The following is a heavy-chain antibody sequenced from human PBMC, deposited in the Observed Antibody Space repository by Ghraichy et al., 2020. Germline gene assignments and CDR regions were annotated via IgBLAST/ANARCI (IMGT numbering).Heavy chain of an antibody. V-gene: IGHV3-53*01. D-gene: IGHD6-19*01. CDR1: GLTVSSNY. CDR2: LYGDGTT. J-gene: IGHJ4*02. CDR3: ARVYTDTHGWYWSDY. Sequence: GGSLSLSCAASGLTVSSNYMTWVRQAPGKGLEWVSVLYGDGTTYYADSVRGRFTISRSDSKNTLYLQMNSLRVEDTAVYYCARVYTDTHGWYWSDYWGQGTLVTVSS.